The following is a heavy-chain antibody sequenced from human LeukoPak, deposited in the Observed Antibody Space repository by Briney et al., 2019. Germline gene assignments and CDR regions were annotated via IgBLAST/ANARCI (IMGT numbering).Heavy chain of an antibody. D-gene: IGHD3-16*02. Sequence: PSETLSLTCTVSGGAISSGGYYWSWIRQHRERGPEWNAHMFYRGGTYYNPSLKSLVSMSVDTSQNHFSLKLTSVTAADTAVYYCARGDPLRYWGQGSRVTVSS. V-gene: IGHV4-31*01. CDR1: GGAISSGGYY. J-gene: IGHJ4*02. CDR2: MFYRGGT. CDR3: ARGDPLRY.